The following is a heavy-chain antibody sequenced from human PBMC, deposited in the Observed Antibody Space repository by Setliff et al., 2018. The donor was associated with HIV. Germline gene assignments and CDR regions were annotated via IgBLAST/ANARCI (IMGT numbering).Heavy chain of an antibody. CDR3: ARGGVRGYSYGEAFDI. V-gene: IGHV1-69*13. D-gene: IGHD5-18*01. CDR2: IISIFDKA. Sequence: SVKVSCKSSGGSFNTYAINWVRQAPGQGLEWMVGIISIFDKANYAQKFPGRLTITADDATRTVYMELNSLGSGDTAVYYCARGGVRGYSYGEAFDIWGQGTLVTVSS. J-gene: IGHJ3*02. CDR1: GGSFNTYA.